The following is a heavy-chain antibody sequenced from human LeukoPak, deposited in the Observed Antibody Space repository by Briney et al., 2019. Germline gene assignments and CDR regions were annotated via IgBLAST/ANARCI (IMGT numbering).Heavy chain of an antibody. J-gene: IGHJ4*02. D-gene: IGHD3-22*01. CDR3: AKISRYYPSDY. CDR1: GFTFSSYG. CDR2: IRYDGCNK. Sequence: GGSLRLSCAASGFTFSSYGMHWVRQAPGNGLGGVAFIRYDGCNKYYADSVTGGLSISRDNSKNTLFLQMNSLGAERREGYYCAKISRYYPSDYWGQGTLVTVSS. V-gene: IGHV3-30*02.